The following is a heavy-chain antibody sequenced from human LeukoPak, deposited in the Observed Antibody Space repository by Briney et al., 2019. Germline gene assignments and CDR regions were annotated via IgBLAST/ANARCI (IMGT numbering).Heavy chain of an antibody. V-gene: IGHV1-8*01. CDR1: GYTFTSYD. CDR3: ARAGGYCGRISCPYYFDY. CDR2: MNPNSGNT. D-gene: IGHD2-15*01. J-gene: IGHJ4*02. Sequence: ASVRVSCKASGYTFTSYDINWVRQAPGQGLEWMGWMNPNSGNTGYAQKFQGRVTMTRNTSISTAYMELSSLRSEDTAVYYCARAGGYCGRISCPYYFDYWGQGSLVAVSS.